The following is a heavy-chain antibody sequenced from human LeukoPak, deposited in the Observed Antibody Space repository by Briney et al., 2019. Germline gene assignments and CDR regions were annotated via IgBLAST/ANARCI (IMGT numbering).Heavy chain of an antibody. J-gene: IGHJ4*02. Sequence: ASVKVSCKASGYTFTGYYMHWVRQAPGQGLEWMGWINPNSGDTNFAEKFQGRVTMTRDTSISTAYMELSRLGSDDTAVYYCARDSAGDYPLDYWGQGTLVTVSS. CDR3: ARDSAGDYPLDY. CDR1: GYTFTGYY. V-gene: IGHV1-2*02. D-gene: IGHD4-17*01. CDR2: INPNSGDT.